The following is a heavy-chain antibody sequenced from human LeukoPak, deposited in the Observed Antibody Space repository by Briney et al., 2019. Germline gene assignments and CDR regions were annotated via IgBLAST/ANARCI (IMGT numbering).Heavy chain of an antibody. Sequence: GGSLRLSCAASGFTFSSYSMNWVRQAPGKGLEWVSSISSSSSYIYYADSVKGRFTISRDNAKDSLYLQMNSLRAEDTAVYYCAKARYCSSTSCYGFDYWGQGTLVTVSS. V-gene: IGHV3-21*04. CDR2: ISSSSSYI. CDR3: AKARYCSSTSCYGFDY. D-gene: IGHD2-2*01. J-gene: IGHJ4*02. CDR1: GFTFSSYS.